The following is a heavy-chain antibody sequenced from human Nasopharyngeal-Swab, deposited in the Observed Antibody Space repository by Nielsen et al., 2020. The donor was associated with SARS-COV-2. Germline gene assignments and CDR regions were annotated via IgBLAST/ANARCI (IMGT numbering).Heavy chain of an antibody. Sequence: GESLQISCAASGFTFSSYGMHWVRQAPGKGLEWVAVIWYDGSNEYYADSVKGRFTISRDNSKNTLYLQMNSLRVEDTAVYYCARDHYSSSSGPSNFDYWAREPWSPSPQ. CDR1: GFTFSSYG. V-gene: IGHV3-33*01. CDR3: ARDHYSSSSGPSNFDY. J-gene: IGHJ4*02. D-gene: IGHD6-6*01. CDR2: IWYDGSNE.